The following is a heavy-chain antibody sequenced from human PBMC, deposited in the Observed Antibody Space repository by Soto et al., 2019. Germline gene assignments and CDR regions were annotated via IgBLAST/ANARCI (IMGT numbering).Heavy chain of an antibody. V-gene: IGHV3-30-3*01. J-gene: IGHJ6*02. D-gene: IGHD3-22*01. Sequence: QVQLVESGGGVVQPGRSLRLSCAASGFTFSSYAMHWVRQAPGKGLEWVAVISYDGSNKYYADSVKGRFTISRDNSKNTLYLQMNSLRAEDTAVYYCVRGQDYYDTGDYYYGMDVWGQGTTVTVSS. CDR2: ISYDGSNK. CDR3: VRGQDYYDTGDYYYGMDV. CDR1: GFTFSSYA.